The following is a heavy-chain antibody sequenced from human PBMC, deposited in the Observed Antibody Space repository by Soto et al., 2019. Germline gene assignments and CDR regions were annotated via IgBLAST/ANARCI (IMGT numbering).Heavy chain of an antibody. CDR1: GGTFSSYT. Sequence: ASAKVSCKASGGTFSSYTISWVRQAPGQGLEWMGRIIPILGIANYAQKFQGRVTITADKSTSTAYMELSSLRSEDTAVYYCARGANFWSGLQHHYYMDVWGKGTTVTVSS. CDR2: IIPILGIA. CDR3: ARGANFWSGLQHHYYMDV. J-gene: IGHJ6*03. D-gene: IGHD3-3*01. V-gene: IGHV1-69*02.